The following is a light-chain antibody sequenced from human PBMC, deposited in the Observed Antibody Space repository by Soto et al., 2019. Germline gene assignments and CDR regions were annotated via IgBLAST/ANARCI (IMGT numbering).Light chain of an antibody. CDR3: HSYGSGNTRV. V-gene: IGLV2-14*01. J-gene: IGLJ1*01. CDR2: EVS. CDR1: SSDVGDYDY. Sequence: QSVLTQPASVSGSPGQSITISCTGTSSDVGDYDYVSWYQQHPGKAPTLLISEVSNRPSGVSDRFSGSKSGNTASLTTSGLQPDDEADYYCHSYGSGNTRVFGTGTKLTVL.